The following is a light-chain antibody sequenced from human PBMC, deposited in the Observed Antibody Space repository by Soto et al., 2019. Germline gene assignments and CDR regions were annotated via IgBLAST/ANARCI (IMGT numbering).Light chain of an antibody. J-gene: IGKJ5*01. Sequence: MVMTQSPATLSVSPGYRATLSCRASQSINSNLAWYQQKPGQAPRLLMFRASIRATGFPARFSGSGSGTDFTLTISSLEPEDFAVYYCQQRSNWPPTFGQGTRLEIK. CDR3: QQRSNWPPT. CDR2: RAS. CDR1: QSINSN. V-gene: IGKV3-11*01.